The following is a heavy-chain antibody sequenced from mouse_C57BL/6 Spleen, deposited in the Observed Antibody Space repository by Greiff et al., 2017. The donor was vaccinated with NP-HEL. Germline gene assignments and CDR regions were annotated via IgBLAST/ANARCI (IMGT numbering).Heavy chain of an antibody. CDR3: ARGGVTVVATPFDY. CDR2: INPNNGGT. D-gene: IGHD1-1*01. V-gene: IGHV1-18*01. Sequence: EVQLQQSGPELVKPGASVKIPCKASGYTFTDYNMDWVKQSHGKSLEWIGDINPNNGGTIYNQKFKGKATLTVDKSSSTAYRELRSLTSEDTAVYYCARGGVTVVATPFDYWGQGTTLTVSS. CDR1: GYTFTDYN. J-gene: IGHJ2*01.